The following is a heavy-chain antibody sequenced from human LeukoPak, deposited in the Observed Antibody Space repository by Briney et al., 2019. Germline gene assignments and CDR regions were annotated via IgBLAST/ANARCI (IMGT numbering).Heavy chain of an antibody. J-gene: IGHJ3*01. V-gene: IGHV4-39*01. CDR1: GDSISSSTYF. CDR2: IYYSGTT. Sequence: SETLSLTCTVSGDSISSSTYFWGWIRQPPGKGLEWIGSIYYSGTTYYNSSLKGRVTISVDTSKNQFSLRLSSVTAADTAVYYCARLRQQQLSVWGQGTMVTVSS. CDR3: ARLRQQQLSV. D-gene: IGHD6-13*01.